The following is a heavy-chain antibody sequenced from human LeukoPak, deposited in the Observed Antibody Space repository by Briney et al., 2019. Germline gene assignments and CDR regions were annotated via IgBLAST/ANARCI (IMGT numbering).Heavy chain of an antibody. CDR3: ARVVVLPAAMRGFFYYYGMDV. D-gene: IGHD2-2*01. CDR2: IYYSGST. J-gene: IGHJ6*02. Sequence: SETLSLTCTVSGGSISSYYWSWIRQPPGKGLEWIGYIYYSGSTNYNPSLKSRVTISFDTSKNQFSLKLNSVTAADTAVYYCARVVVLPAAMRGFFYYYGMDVWGQGTMVTVSS. V-gene: IGHV4-59*01. CDR1: GGSISSYY.